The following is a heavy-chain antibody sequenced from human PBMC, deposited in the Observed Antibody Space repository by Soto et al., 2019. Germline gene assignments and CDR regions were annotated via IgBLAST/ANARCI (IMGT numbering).Heavy chain of an antibody. CDR3: ARGAGSSPAPSFYYGMDV. V-gene: IGHV1-69*01. D-gene: IGHD6-13*01. Sequence: QVQLVQSGAEVKKPGSSVKVSCKASGGTFSSYAISWVRQAPGQGLEWMGGIIPIFGTANHAQKFQGRVTITADESTSTAYMELSSLRSEDTAVYYCARGAGSSPAPSFYYGMDVWGQGTTVTVSS. CDR1: GGTFSSYA. J-gene: IGHJ6*02. CDR2: IIPIFGTA.